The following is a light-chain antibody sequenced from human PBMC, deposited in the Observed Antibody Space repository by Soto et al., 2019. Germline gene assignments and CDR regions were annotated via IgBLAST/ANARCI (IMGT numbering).Light chain of an antibody. V-gene: IGLV2-23*02. J-gene: IGLJ2*01. CDR1: SSDVGYYNL. CDR3: YSYAGSTTHVV. Sequence: QSVLTQPASVSGSPGQSITIFCTGTSSDVGYYNLVSWYQQHPGKAPKLLIYEVTKRPAGVSNRFSGSNSGNTASLTISGLQAEDEADYYCYSYAGSTTHVVFGGGTKVTVL. CDR2: EVT.